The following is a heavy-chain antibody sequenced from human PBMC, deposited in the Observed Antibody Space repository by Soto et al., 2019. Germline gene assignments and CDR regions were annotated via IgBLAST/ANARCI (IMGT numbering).Heavy chain of an antibody. CDR2: IYSGGGT. CDR3: ARDLVGATTEYFQH. Sequence: EVQLVESGGGLVQPGGSLRLSCAASGFSVSSNYMSWVRQAPGKGLEWVSVIYSGGGTYYADSVKGRFTISRDNSKNTLYLQMNSLRAEDTAVYYCARDLVGATTEYFQHWGQGTLVTVPS. CDR1: GFSVSSNY. D-gene: IGHD1-26*01. J-gene: IGHJ1*01. V-gene: IGHV3-66*01.